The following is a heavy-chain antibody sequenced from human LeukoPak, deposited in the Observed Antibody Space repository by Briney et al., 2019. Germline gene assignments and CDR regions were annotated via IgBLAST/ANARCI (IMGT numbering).Heavy chain of an antibody. J-gene: IGHJ4*02. D-gene: IGHD3/OR15-3a*01. CDR2: ISGSGTNT. CDR1: GFTFSSYV. CDR3: AIGPRQKRGLSTY. Sequence: GGSLRLSCAASGFTFSSYVMSWVRQAPGKGLEWVSGISGSGTNTYYADSVKGRFTISRDNSKSTLYLQVDRLRVGDTAVYYCAIGPRQKRGLSTYWGQGTLVTVSS. V-gene: IGHV3-23*01.